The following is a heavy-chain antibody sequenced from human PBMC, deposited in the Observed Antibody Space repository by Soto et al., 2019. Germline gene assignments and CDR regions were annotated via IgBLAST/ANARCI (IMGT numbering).Heavy chain of an antibody. CDR1: GQSLTSYA. CDR3: ASSSWAGNIFYYGMDV. V-gene: IGHV1-3*01. CDR2: INGGNGNT. D-gene: IGHD3-9*01. Sequence: QVQLVQSGADVKQSGASVRVSCKASGQSLTSYAMHWVRQAPGQRLEWMGWINGGNGNTRYSPKFQDRVTITRDTSASTFYMEVSSLRSEDTAVYFCASSSWAGNIFYYGMDVWGQGTTVTVS. J-gene: IGHJ6*02.